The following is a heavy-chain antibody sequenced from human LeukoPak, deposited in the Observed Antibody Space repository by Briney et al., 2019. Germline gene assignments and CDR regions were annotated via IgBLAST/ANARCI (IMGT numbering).Heavy chain of an antibody. CDR3: ARDIVGARGVPY. CDR1: GFTFDDYT. V-gene: IGHV3-43*01. Sequence: PGGSLRLSCAASGFTFDDYTMHWVRQASGKGLEWVSLITWDGGSLYYADSVKGRFTISRDNSRDSLYLQMNSLRAEDTALYYCARDIVGARGVPYWGQGTLVTVSS. D-gene: IGHD1-26*01. CDR2: ITWDGGSL. J-gene: IGHJ4*02.